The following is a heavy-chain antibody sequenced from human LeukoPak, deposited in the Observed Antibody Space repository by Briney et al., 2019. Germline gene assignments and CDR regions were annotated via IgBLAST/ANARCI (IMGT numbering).Heavy chain of an antibody. V-gene: IGHV3-23*01. CDR1: GFTFNTYA. CDR2: IVASGGNS. D-gene: IGHD6-6*01. CDR3: AKDHSPSTAARSRYFDY. Sequence: PGGSLRLSCAASGFTFNTYAMSWVRQAPGKGLEWVSGIVASGGNSYYADSVKGRFSISRDNSENTLFLQMNSLRVEDTAVYFCAKDHSPSTAARSRYFDYWGQGTLVTVSS. J-gene: IGHJ4*02.